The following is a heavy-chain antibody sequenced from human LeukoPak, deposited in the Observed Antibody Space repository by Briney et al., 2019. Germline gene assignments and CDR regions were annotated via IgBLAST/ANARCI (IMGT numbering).Heavy chain of an antibody. CDR3: ARQALWFFDH. CDR2: ISYGGST. CDR1: GGSISSNSNY. J-gene: IGHJ4*02. Sequence: SETLSLTCTVSGGSISSNSNYWAWIRQPPGRGLEWIGSISYGGSTYYSPSLESRVTISVDTSKNQFSLRLSSVTAADTAVYYCARQALWFFDHWGQGTLVTVSS. V-gene: IGHV4-39*01. D-gene: IGHD2-21*01.